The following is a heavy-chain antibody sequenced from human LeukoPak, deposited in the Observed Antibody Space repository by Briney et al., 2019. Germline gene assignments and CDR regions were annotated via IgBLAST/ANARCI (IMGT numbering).Heavy chain of an antibody. Sequence: GRSLRLSCAASGFTFSSYGMHWVRQAPGKGLEWVAVIWYDGSNKYYADSVKGRFTISRDNSKNTLYLQMNSLRAEDTAVYYCARGLGYCRSPSCNYYFDYWCQGTLVTVST. CDR3: ARGLGYCRSPSCNYYFDY. J-gene: IGHJ4*02. V-gene: IGHV3-33*01. CDR2: IWYDGSNK. CDR1: GFTFSSYG. D-gene: IGHD2-2*01.